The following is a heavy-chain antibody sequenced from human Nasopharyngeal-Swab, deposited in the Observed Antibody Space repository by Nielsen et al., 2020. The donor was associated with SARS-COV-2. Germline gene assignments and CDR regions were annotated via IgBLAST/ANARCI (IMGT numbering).Heavy chain of an antibody. CDR3: AKTYYYGSGRTIWFDP. J-gene: IGHJ5*02. CDR2: IYPGDSDT. D-gene: IGHD3-10*01. Sequence: GESLKISCKGSGYSFSNYWIAWVRQMPGKGPEWMGIIYPGDSDTRYSPSFQGQVTISADKSISTVYLQWSSLKASDTAMYYCAKTYYYGSGRTIWFDPWGQGTFVTVSS. CDR1: GYSFSNYW. V-gene: IGHV5-51*01.